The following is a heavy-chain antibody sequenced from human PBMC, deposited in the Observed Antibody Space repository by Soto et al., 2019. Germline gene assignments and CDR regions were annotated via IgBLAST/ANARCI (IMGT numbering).Heavy chain of an antibody. J-gene: IGHJ1*01. D-gene: IGHD6-13*01. CDR1: GGSFSGYY. CDR3: ARGRGIAAAGTLSDFQH. CDR2: INHSGST. Sequence: SETLSLTCAVYGGSFSGYYWSWIRQPPGKGLEWIGEINHSGSTNYNPSLKSRVTISVDTSKNQFSLKLSSVTAADTAVYYCARGRGIAAAGTLSDFQHWGQGTLVTVFS. V-gene: IGHV4-34*01.